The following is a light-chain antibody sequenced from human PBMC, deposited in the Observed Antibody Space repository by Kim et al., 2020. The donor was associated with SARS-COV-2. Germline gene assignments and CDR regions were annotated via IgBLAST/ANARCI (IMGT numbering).Light chain of an antibody. J-gene: IGKJ4*01. V-gene: IGKV1-6*01. Sequence: AIQMTQSPSSLSASVGDRVTITCRASQAIKNDLGWYQQKPGKAPKLLIFGASSLQRGVPSRFSGSGYGTDFTLTISSLQPEDFATYYCVEEDNYPLACGSGNKVE. CDR1: QAIKND. CDR2: GAS. CDR3: VEEDNYPLA.